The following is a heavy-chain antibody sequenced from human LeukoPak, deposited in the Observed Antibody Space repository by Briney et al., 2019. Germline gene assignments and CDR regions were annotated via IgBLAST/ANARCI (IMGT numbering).Heavy chain of an antibody. CDR2: ISSSSSTI. V-gene: IGHV3-48*01. CDR3: ARDGWGYSSSWYEFDP. Sequence: SGGSLRLSCAASGFTFSSYEMNWVRQAPGKGLEWVSYISSSSSTIYYADSVKGRFTISRDNAKNSLYLQMNSLRAEDTAVYYCARDGWGYSSSWYEFDPWGQGTLVTVSS. J-gene: IGHJ5*02. D-gene: IGHD6-13*01. CDR1: GFTFSSYE.